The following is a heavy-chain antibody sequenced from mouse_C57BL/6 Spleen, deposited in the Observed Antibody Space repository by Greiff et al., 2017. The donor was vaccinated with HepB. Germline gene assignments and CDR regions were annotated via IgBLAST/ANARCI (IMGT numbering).Heavy chain of an antibody. CDR2: ISNLAYSI. J-gene: IGHJ1*03. CDR3: ARHGGYDGYWYFDV. D-gene: IGHD2-2*01. CDR1: GFTFSDYG. Sequence: DVMLVESGGGLVQPGGSLKLSCAASGFTFSDYGIAWVRQAPRKGPEWVAFISNLAYSIYYADTVTGRFTISRENAKNTLYLEMSSLRSEDTAMYYCARHGGYDGYWYFDVWGTGTTVTVSS. V-gene: IGHV5-15*01.